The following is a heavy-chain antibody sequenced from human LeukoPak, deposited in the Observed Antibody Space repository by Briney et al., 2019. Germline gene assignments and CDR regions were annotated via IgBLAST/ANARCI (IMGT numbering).Heavy chain of an antibody. V-gene: IGHV3-23*01. Sequence: GGSLRLSCAASVFTFISYAMSWVRQAPGKGLEWVSAISGSGGSTYYADSVKGRFNISRDNSKHTLYLKMNSLRDEDTAVYYCAKGAIVVVTAADNWFDPWGQGTLVTVSS. CDR1: VFTFISYA. CDR3: AKGAIVVVTAADNWFDP. J-gene: IGHJ5*02. D-gene: IGHD2-2*01. CDR2: ISGSGGST.